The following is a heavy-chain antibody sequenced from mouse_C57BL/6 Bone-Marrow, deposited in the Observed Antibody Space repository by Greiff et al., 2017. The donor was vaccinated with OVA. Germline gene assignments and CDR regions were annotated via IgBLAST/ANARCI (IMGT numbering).Heavy chain of an antibody. CDR1: GYTFTDYE. J-gene: IGHJ4*01. Sequence: QVHVKQSGAELVRPGASVTLSCKASGYTFTDYEMHWVKQTPVHGLEWIGAIDPETGGTAYNQKFKGKAILTADKSSSTAYMELRSLTSEDSAVYYCTRPRAMDYWGQGTSVTVSS. V-gene: IGHV1-15*01. CDR3: TRPRAMDY. CDR2: IDPETGGT.